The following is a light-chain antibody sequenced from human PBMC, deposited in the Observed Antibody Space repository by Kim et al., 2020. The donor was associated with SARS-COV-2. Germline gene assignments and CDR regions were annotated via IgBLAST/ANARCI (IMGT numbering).Light chain of an antibody. CDR1: QSISSN. Sequence: LSVSPGERATLSCRASQSISSNLAWYQQIPGQAPRLLIYGASTRSTGIPGRFSGSGSGTEFTLTISSPQSEDFAIYFCQQYYKWPTFGQGTKLEI. J-gene: IGKJ2*01. CDR3: QQYYKWPT. V-gene: IGKV3-15*01. CDR2: GAS.